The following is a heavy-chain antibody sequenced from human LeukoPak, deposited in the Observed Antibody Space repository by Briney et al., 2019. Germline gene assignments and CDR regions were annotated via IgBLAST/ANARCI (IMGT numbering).Heavy chain of an antibody. J-gene: IGHJ4*02. D-gene: IGHD6-19*01. CDR3: ARRSSGWYYFDY. V-gene: IGHV4-59*01. CDR2: IYYSGST. CDR1: GGSISPYY. Sequence: PSETLPLTCTVSGGSISPYYWSWIRQPPGKGLEWIGYIYYSGSTNYNPSLKSRVTISVDTSKNQFSLKLSSVTAADTAVYYCARRSSGWYYFDYWGQGTLVTVSS.